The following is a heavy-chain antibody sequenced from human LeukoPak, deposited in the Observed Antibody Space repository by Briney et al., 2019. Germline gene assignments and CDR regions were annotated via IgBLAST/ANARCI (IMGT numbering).Heavy chain of an antibody. CDR2: MNPKSGNT. V-gene: IGHV1-8*01. D-gene: IGHD3-10*01. J-gene: IGHJ5*02. CDR3: TKASLAFGTKYFDP. CDR1: GYPFSNYD. Sequence: ASVKVSCKASGYPFSNYDINGVRQAPGQGLEWMGWMNPKSGNTGYGQKFQGRVTMTRVTSITTAYMELRSLRSDDTAVYYCTKASLAFGTKYFDPWGQGTLVTVSS.